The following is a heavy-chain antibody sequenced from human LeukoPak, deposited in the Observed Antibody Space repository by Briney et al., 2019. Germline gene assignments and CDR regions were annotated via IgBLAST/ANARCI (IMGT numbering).Heavy chain of an antibody. CDR3: AKDYNPTIFGAVIPAPFDP. J-gene: IGHJ5*02. CDR2: ISYDGSNK. D-gene: IGHD3-3*01. CDR1: GFTFSSYG. V-gene: IGHV3-30*18. Sequence: GRSLRLSCAASGFTFSSYGMHWVRQAPGKGLEWVAVISYDGSNKYYADSVKGRFTISRDNSKNTLYLQMNSLRAENTAVYYCAKDYNPTIFGAVIPAPFDPWGQGTLVTVSS.